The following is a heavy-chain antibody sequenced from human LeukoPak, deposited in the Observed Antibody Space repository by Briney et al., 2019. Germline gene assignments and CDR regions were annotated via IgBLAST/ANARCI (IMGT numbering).Heavy chain of an antibody. CDR2: IYYSGST. CDR3: AREGGRNAFDI. Sequence: SETLSLTCTVSGGSISSYYWSWIRQPPGKGLEWIGYIYYSGSTNYNPSLKSRVTISVDTSKNQFSLKLSSVTAADTAVYYCAREGGRNAFDIWGQGTMVNVSS. V-gene: IGHV4-59*01. D-gene: IGHD3-16*01. CDR1: GGSISSYY. J-gene: IGHJ3*02.